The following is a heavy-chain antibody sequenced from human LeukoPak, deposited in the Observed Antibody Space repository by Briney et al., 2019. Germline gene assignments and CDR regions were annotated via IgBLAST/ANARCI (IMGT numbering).Heavy chain of an antibody. CDR1: GGSFSGYY. Sequence: SETLSLTCAVYGGSFSGYYWSWIRQPPGKGLEWIGEINHSGSTNYNPSLKSRVTISVDTSKNQFSLKLSSVTAADTAVYYCARDLSSSDYWGQGTLVTVSS. J-gene: IGHJ4*02. CDR2: INHSGST. CDR3: ARDLSSSDY. V-gene: IGHV4-34*01.